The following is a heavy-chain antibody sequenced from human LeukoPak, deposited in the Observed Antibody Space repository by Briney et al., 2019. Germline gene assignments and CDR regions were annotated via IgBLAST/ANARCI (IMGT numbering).Heavy chain of an antibody. Sequence: SVKVSCKASGGTFSSYAISWVRQAPGQGLEWMEGIIPIFGTANYAQKFQGRVTITTDESTSTAYMELSSLRSEDTAVYYCARDGTYYYDSSGYYYAYWGQGTLVTVSS. CDR3: ARDGTYYYDSSGYYYAY. CDR2: IIPIFGTA. J-gene: IGHJ4*02. V-gene: IGHV1-69*05. CDR1: GGTFSSYA. D-gene: IGHD3-22*01.